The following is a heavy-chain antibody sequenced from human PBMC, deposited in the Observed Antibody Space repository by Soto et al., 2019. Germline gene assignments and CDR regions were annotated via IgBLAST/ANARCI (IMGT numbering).Heavy chain of an antibody. V-gene: IGHV3-30-3*01. CDR3: AREGPDRAFDL. J-gene: IGHJ2*01. CDR2: ISYDGSNK. D-gene: IGHD3-22*01. CDR1: GFTFSSFA. Sequence: QVQLVESGGGVVQPGRSLRLSCAASGFTFSSFAMHWVRQAPGKGLEWVAVISYDGSNKYYADSVKGRFTISRDNSKNTLYLQMNSLRADDTAVYYCAREGPDRAFDLWGRGTLVTVSS.